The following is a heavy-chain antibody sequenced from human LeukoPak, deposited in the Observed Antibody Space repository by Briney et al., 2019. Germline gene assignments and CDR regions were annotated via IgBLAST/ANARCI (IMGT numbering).Heavy chain of an antibody. J-gene: IGHJ3*02. D-gene: IGHD6-13*01. Sequence: ASVKVSCKASGYTFTGSHMFWVRQAPGQGLEWMGWINPNTGDANYAQKFQGRVTMTRDTAISTAYMELNRLTSDDTAVFYCARSQRPGYSSSWYLGAGFDIWGQGTMVTVSS. CDR2: INPNTGDA. CDR3: ARSQRPGYSSSWYLGAGFDI. V-gene: IGHV1-2*02. CDR1: GYTFTGSH.